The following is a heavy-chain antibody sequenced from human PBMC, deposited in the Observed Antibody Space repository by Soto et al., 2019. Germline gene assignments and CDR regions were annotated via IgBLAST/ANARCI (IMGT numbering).Heavy chain of an antibody. CDR1: GFTFSSYG. D-gene: IGHD3-9*01. Sequence: QVQLVESGGGVVQPGRSLRLSCAASGFTFSSYGMHWVRQAPGKGLEWVAVISYDGSNKYYADSVKGRFTISRDNSKNTLYLQMNSPRAEDKAVYYCAKEGQYYDILTGYRSYYGMDVWGQGTTVTVSS. V-gene: IGHV3-30*18. CDR3: AKEGQYYDILTGYRSYYGMDV. CDR2: ISYDGSNK. J-gene: IGHJ6*02.